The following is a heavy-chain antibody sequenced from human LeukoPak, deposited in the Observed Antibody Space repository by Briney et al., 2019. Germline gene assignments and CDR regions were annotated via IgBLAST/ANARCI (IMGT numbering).Heavy chain of an antibody. CDR1: GYTFTSYY. CDR3: ARARPYYYDSSGYYSFSRLYYFDY. CDR2: INPSGGST. Sequence: ASVKVSCKASGYTFTSYYMHWVRQAPGQGLEWMGIINPSGGSTSYAQKFQGRVTMTRDMSTSTVYMELSSLRSEDTAVYYCARARPYYYDSSGYYSFSRLYYFDYWGQGTLVTVS. J-gene: IGHJ4*02. V-gene: IGHV1-46*01. D-gene: IGHD3-22*01.